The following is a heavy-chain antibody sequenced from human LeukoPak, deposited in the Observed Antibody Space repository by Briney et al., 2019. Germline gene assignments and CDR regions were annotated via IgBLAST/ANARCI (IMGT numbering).Heavy chain of an antibody. V-gene: IGHV4-30-4*08. CDR2: INHRGIT. J-gene: IGHJ3*02. CDR1: GGSISSGGYY. CDR3: ARYAYYDSSGNRFDI. Sequence: SETLSLTCTVPGGSISSGGYYWSWIRQPPGKGLEWIGEINHRGITNYNPSFKSRVTISVDTSKNQFSLKLSSVTAADTAVYYCARYAYYDSSGNRFDIWGQGTMVTVSS. D-gene: IGHD3-22*01.